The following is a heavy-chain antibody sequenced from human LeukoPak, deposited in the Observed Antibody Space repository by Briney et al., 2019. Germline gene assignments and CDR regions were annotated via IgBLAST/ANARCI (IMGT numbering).Heavy chain of an antibody. D-gene: IGHD3-22*01. V-gene: IGHV4-4*02. CDR3: ASRAYYYDSSGYWDHAFDI. CDR2: IYHSGST. Sequence: SGTLSLTCAVSGGSISSSNWWSWVRQPPGKGLEWIGEIYHSGSTNYNPSLKSRVTISVDKSKNQFSLKLSSVTAADTAVYYCASRAYYYDSSGYWDHAFDIWGQGTMVTVSS. J-gene: IGHJ3*02. CDR1: GGSISSSNW.